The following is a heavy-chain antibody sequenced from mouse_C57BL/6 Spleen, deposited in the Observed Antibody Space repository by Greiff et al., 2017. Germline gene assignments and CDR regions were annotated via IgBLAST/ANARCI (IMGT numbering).Heavy chain of an antibody. J-gene: IGHJ1*03. CDR2: ISSGGSYT. Sequence: EVNLVESGGDLVKPGGSLKLSCAASGFTFSSYGMSWVRQTPDKRLEWVATISSGGSYTYYPDSVKGRFTISRDNAKNTLYLQMSSLKSEDTAMYYCARQSTTVVTYWYFDVWGTGTTVTVSS. CDR3: ARQSTTVVTYWYFDV. D-gene: IGHD1-1*01. CDR1: GFTFSSYG. V-gene: IGHV5-6*01.